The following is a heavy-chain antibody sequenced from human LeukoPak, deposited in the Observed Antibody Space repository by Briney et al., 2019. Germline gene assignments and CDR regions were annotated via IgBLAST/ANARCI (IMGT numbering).Heavy chain of an antibody. J-gene: IGHJ4*02. CDR1: GFTFDDYA. CDR2: IYSGGST. CDR3: ARGDYDILS. D-gene: IGHD3-9*01. Sequence: GRSLRLSCAASGFTFDDYAMHWVRQAPGKGLEWVSVIYSGGSTYYADSVKGRITISRDNSKNTLYLQMNSLRAEDTAVYYCARGDYDILSWGQGTLVTVSS. V-gene: IGHV3-66*01.